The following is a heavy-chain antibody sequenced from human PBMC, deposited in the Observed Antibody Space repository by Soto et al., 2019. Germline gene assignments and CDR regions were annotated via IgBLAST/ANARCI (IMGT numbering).Heavy chain of an antibody. Sequence: APVKVSCNASGYTFTSYGISWVRQPPGQGLEWLGWISVYNSVTTYAQKLQSRVSMTTYTSTNTAYMELRSLRSDDTAVYCCARNRSGSGTRHQWGRGTMVTVCS. CDR2: ISVYNSVT. D-gene: IGHD6-25*01. CDR1: GYTFTSYG. CDR3: ARNRSGSGTRHQ. J-gene: IGHJ1*01. V-gene: IGHV1-18*04.